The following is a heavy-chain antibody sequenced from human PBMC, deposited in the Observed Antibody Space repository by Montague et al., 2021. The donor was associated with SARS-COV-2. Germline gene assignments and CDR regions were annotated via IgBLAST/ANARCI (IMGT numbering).Heavy chain of an antibody. CDR1: GGSISSRSYY. J-gene: IGHJ3*02. V-gene: IGHV4-39*01. CDR3: ARLRGDYGGTYDTCDI. Sequence: SETLSLTYTVSGGSISSRSYYWGWIRQPPGKGLEWIGSIYYSGSTYYNPSLKSRVTISIDTSKNQFSLKLSSVTAADTAVYYCARLRGDYGGTYDTCDIWGQGTMVTVSS. CDR2: IYYSGST. D-gene: IGHD4-23*01.